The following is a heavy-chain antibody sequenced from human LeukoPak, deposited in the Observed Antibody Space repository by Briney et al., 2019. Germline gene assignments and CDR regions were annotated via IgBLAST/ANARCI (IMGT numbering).Heavy chain of an antibody. CDR1: GYTFTNYI. J-gene: IGHJ4*02. CDR3: ARGIVVITL. CDR2: INAGNGDT. Sequence: GASVKVSCKASGYTFTNYIIHWVRQAPGQRLEWMGWINAGNGDTEYSHKFQGRVTSTRDTSASTAYMDLSSLRSEDTAVYYCARGIVVITLWGQGTLVIVSS. D-gene: IGHD3-22*01. V-gene: IGHV1-3*01.